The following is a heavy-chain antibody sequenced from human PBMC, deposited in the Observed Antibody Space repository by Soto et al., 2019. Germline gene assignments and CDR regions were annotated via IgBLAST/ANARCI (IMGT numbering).Heavy chain of an antibody. J-gene: IGHJ4*02. CDR1: GGSFSGYY. Sequence: QVQLQQWGAGLLKPSETLSLTCAVYGGSFSGYYWRWIRQPPGKGLVWIGEINHSGSTNYNPSLKSRGTISVEASKNQFSLRLSSVTAADTAVYYCAGGFSGYDISNFDYWGQGTLVTVSS. CDR3: AGGFSGYDISNFDY. CDR2: INHSGST. D-gene: IGHD5-12*01. V-gene: IGHV4-34*01.